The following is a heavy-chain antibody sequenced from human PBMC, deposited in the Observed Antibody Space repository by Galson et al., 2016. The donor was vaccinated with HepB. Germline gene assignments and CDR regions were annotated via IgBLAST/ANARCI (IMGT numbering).Heavy chain of an antibody. D-gene: IGHD2/OR15-2a*01. J-gene: IGHJ5*02. CDR3: ARRLAYCNTSGCRNWFDP. Sequence: TLSLTCSVSGGSLTSANYAWSWIRQPPGKGLEWIGHIYYDGTTYYKPSLTGRVSISLDTSKSQFSLNLNSVTSADTALYYCARRLAYCNTSGCRNWFDPWGQGTLVTISS. CDR2: IYYDGTT. V-gene: IGHV4-30-4*01. CDR1: GGSLTSANYA.